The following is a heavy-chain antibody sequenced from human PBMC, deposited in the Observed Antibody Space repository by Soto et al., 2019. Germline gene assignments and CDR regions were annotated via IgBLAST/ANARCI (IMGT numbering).Heavy chain of an antibody. CDR1: GFTFSSYG. CDR3: ARGFKNCTNGVCYRAHYYYGMDV. CDR2: IWYDGSNK. Sequence: RRLSCAASGFTFSSYGMHWVRQAPGKGLEWVAVIWYDGSNKYYADSVKGRFTISRDNSKNTLYLQMNSLRAEDTAVYYCARGFKNCTNGVCYRAHYYYGMDVWGQGTTVTVSS. V-gene: IGHV3-33*01. J-gene: IGHJ6*02. D-gene: IGHD2-8*01.